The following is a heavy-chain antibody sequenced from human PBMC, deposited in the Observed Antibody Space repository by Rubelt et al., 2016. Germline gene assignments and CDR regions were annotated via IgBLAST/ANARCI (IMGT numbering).Heavy chain of an antibody. V-gene: IGHV3-15*01. CDR2: IKSKTDGGTT. CDR3: ARGAYCSGGSCPIDY. CDR1: GFTFRTYG. Sequence: GGGVVQPGRSLRLSCAASGFTFRTYGMHWVRQVPGKGLEWVGRIKSKTDGGTTDYAAPVKGRFTISRGDSENTLYLQMNSLTTDDTAVYYCARGAYCSGGSCPIDYWGQGTLVTVSS. J-gene: IGHJ4*02. D-gene: IGHD2-15*01.